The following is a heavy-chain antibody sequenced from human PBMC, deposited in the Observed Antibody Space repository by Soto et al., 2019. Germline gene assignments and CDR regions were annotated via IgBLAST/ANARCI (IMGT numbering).Heavy chain of an antibody. V-gene: IGHV6-1*01. Sequence: SQTLSLTCAISGDSVSSNSAAWNWIRQSPSRGLEWLGRTYYRSKWYNDYAVSVKSRITINPDTSKNQFSLQLNSVTPEDTAVYYCARDEYYDFWSGYYWEYYYYGMDVWGQGTTVTVSS. CDR3: ARDEYYDFWSGYYWEYYYYGMDV. D-gene: IGHD3-3*01. CDR2: TYYRSKWYN. CDR1: GDSVSSNSAA. J-gene: IGHJ6*02.